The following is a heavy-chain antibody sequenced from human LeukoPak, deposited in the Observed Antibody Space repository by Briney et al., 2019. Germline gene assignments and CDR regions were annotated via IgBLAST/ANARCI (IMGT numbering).Heavy chain of an antibody. CDR1: GFTFRTSG. CDR2: ISGSGVST. J-gene: IGHJ4*02. V-gene: IGHV3-23*01. D-gene: IGHD5-18*01. CDR3: AKEYGYTYGEFDY. Sequence: GGSLRLSCAASGFTFRTSGMSWVRQAPGKGLEWVSAISGSGVSTYYADSVKGRFTISRDNSKNTLYLQMNSLRAEDTAVYYCAKEYGYTYGEFDYWGQGTLVTVSS.